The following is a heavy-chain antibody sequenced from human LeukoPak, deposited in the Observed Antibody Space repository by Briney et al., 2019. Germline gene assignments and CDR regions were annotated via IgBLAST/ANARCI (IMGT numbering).Heavy chain of an antibody. J-gene: IGHJ5*02. D-gene: IGHD4-17*01. CDR2: IFYSGTT. Sequence: SETLSFPCTVSGASISSGGYYWSWIRQHPGKGLEFIGYIFYSGTTYYNPFLKSRVSISLDTSLNQFSRKVISVTAADTAVYYCARYGGQFDPWGQGTLVTVSS. CDR1: GASISSGGYY. CDR3: ARYGGQFDP. V-gene: IGHV4-31*03.